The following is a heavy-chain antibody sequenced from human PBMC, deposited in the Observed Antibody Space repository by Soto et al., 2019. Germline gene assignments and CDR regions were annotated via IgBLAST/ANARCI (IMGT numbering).Heavy chain of an antibody. J-gene: IGHJ4*02. CDR3: ARRGSGSYYDY. CDR1: GFTFSSYA. Sequence: EVQLLESGGGLVQPGGSLRLSCAPSGFTFSSYAMRWVRQAPVKGLEWVSAISGSGDSTYYADSVKGRFTIARDNSKNTLYLQMTSLRAEDTAVYYCARRGSGSYYDYWGQGTLVTVS. D-gene: IGHD1-26*01. CDR2: ISGSGDST. V-gene: IGHV3-23*01.